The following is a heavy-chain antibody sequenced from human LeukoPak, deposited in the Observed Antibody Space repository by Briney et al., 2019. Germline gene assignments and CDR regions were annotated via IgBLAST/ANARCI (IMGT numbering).Heavy chain of an antibody. V-gene: IGHV3-33*01. CDR1: GFTFSNYG. D-gene: IGHD3-10*01. CDR2: IWYDGSNK. Sequence: GRSLGLPCAASGFTFSNYGMHWVRQAPGKGLEWVAVIWYDGSNKYYGDSVKGRFTISRDNSKNTLYLEMNSLRAEDTAVYYCAMPAMVRGVIHDSWGQGTLVTVSS. CDR3: AMPAMVRGVIHDS. J-gene: IGHJ4*02.